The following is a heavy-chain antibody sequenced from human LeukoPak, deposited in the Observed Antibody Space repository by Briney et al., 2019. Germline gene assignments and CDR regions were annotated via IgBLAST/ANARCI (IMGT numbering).Heavy chain of an antibody. J-gene: IGHJ5*02. D-gene: IGHD5-12*01. CDR3: APSGYDYDWFDP. CDR1: GGTFSDYA. CDR2: IIPILDQT. Sequence: SVKVSCKASGGTFSDYAISWVRQAPGQGLEWMGRIIPILDQTNYAQKFQGRVTFTADKSTTTVYMELSSLRSEDTAMYYCAPSGYDYDWFDPWGQGTRVTVSS. V-gene: IGHV1-69*04.